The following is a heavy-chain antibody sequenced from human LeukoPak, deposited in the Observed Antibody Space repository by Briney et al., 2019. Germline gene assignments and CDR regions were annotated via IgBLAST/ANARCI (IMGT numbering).Heavy chain of an antibody. D-gene: IGHD2-2*02. CDR1: GYTFTSYA. V-gene: IGHV1-3*01. CDR2: INAGYGDT. CDR3: ARGYCSSTSCYTSNAFDI. J-gene: IGHJ3*02. Sequence: ASVKVSCKASGYTFTSYAMHWVRQAPGQRLEWMGWINAGYGDTKYSQKFQGRVTITRGTSASTAYMELSSLRSEDTAVYYCARGYCSSTSCYTSNAFDIWGQGTIVTVSS.